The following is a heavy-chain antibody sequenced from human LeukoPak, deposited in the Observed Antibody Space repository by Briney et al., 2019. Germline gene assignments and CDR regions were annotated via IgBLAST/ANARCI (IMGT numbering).Heavy chain of an antibody. V-gene: IGHV1-46*01. J-gene: IGHJ3*02. CDR2: ISPSGAST. D-gene: IGHD1-1*01. CDR1: GYTFTGYY. CDR3: ARHTTGYNSPRDSFNI. Sequence: ASVKVSCKVSGYTFTGYYMHWVRQAPGQGLEWMGMISPSGASTSYAQKFQGRVTMTRDVSTSTVYMELSSLRSEDTAVYYCARHTTGYNSPRDSFNIWGQGTMVTVSS.